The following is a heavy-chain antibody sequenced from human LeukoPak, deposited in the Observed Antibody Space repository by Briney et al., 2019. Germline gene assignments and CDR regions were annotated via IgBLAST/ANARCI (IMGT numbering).Heavy chain of an antibody. V-gene: IGHV4-59*01. CDR2: IHYSGTT. CDR3: ARGVYIAAAQYGY. J-gene: IGHJ4*02. D-gene: IGHD6-13*01. CDR1: GGSISSYY. Sequence: SETLSLTCTVSGGSISSYYWSWIRQPPGKGLEWIGYIHYSGTTNYNPSLKSRVTISVDTSKNQFSLKLSSVTATDTAVYYCARGVYIAAAQYGYWGQGTLVTVSS.